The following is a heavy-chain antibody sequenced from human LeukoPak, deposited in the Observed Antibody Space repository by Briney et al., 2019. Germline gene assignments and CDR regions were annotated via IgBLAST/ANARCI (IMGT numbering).Heavy chain of an antibody. D-gene: IGHD6-13*01. CDR3: ARSSIAAAGHLDY. CDR1: GFTFISYI. Sequence: GGSLRLSCAASGFTFISYIMNWVRQAPGRGLEWVSSISSSSSYIYYADSVKGRFTISSDNAKNSLCLQMNSLRAEDTAVYYCARSSIAAAGHLDYWGQGTLVTVSS. V-gene: IGHV3-21*01. J-gene: IGHJ4*02. CDR2: ISSSSSYI.